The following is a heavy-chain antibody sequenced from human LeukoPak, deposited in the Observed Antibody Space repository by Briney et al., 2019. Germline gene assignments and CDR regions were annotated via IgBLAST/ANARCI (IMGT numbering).Heavy chain of an antibody. CDR3: AKDLAAGARYVVVFDY. CDR1: GFTFSSYA. J-gene: IGHJ4*02. CDR2: ISGSGGST. V-gene: IGHV3-23*01. Sequence: PGGSLRLSCAASGFTFSSYAMSWVRQAPGKGLEWVSAISGSGGSTYYADSVKGRFTISRDNSKNTLYLQMNSLRAEDTAVYYCAKDLAAGARYVVVFDYWGQGTLVTVSS. D-gene: IGHD2-21*01.